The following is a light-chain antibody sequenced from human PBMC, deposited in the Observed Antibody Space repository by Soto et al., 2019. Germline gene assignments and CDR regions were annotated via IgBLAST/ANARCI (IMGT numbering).Light chain of an antibody. CDR3: QQYNTWPAEIT. J-gene: IGKJ5*01. CDR2: GAS. V-gene: IGKV3D-15*01. CDR1: ESVRTN. Sequence: KVMTQSPATLSVSPGERATLSRRASESVRTNVAWYQQTPGQAPRLLIYGASTRATGIPARFSGSGSGTEFTLTISSLQSEDSAVYYCQQYNTWPAEITFGQGTRLEIK.